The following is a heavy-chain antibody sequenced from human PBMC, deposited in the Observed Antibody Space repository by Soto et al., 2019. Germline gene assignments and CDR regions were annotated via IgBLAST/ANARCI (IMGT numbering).Heavy chain of an antibody. CDR3: TKRRNVLRFLEWSSGMEV. CDR2: ISDDGSNK. V-gene: IGHV3-30*18. Sequence: PGGSLRLSCAASGFTFSDYGMHWVRQAPGKGLEWVAFISDDGSNKYYADSMKGRFTTSRDNSKSTLYLQMNSLRVEDTAVYYCTKRRNVLRFLEWSSGMEVWGQGTTVTVS. J-gene: IGHJ6*02. D-gene: IGHD3-3*01. CDR1: GFTFSDYG.